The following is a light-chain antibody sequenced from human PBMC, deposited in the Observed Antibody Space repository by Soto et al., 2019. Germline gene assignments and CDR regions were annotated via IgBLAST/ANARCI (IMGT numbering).Light chain of an antibody. CDR1: SSDVGGYDY. CDR2: EVS. V-gene: IGLV2-14*01. J-gene: IGLJ3*02. Sequence: QSALTQPASVSGSPGQSITISCTGTSSDVGGYDYVSWYQQHPGKTPKLIIYEVSNRHSGISNRFSGSKSAYTASLTISGLQTEDEADYYCSSYTSGSAWVFGGGTKLTVL. CDR3: SSYTSGSAWV.